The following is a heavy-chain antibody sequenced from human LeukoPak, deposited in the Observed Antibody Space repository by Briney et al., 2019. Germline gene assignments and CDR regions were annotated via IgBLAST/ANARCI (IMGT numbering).Heavy chain of an antibody. D-gene: IGHD4-17*01. J-gene: IGHJ4*02. CDR1: GFSFFAYR. V-gene: IGHV3-30-3*01. Sequence: GRSLRLSCTASGFSFFAYRLHWLRQAPGKGLEWLAAISDEEDNVSYADSVRGRFTISRDNSKDTLFLQMNSLRVEDTALYFCARDFSDYVPFDNWGQGTPVSVSS. CDR3: ARDFSDYVPFDN. CDR2: ISDEEDNV.